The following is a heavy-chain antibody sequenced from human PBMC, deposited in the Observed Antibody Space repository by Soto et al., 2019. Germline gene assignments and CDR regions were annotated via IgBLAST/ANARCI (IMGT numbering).Heavy chain of an antibody. CDR1: GFTFSNYA. J-gene: IGHJ4*02. CDR2: ISGRGGNT. V-gene: IGHV3-23*01. CDR3: AKAGCSGGTCYLYYFDY. D-gene: IGHD2-15*01. Sequence: GGSLRLSCAASGFTFSNYAMSWVRQAPGKGLEWVSTISGRGGNTYYADSVKGRFTISRDNSRNTLYLQMDSLRVEDSAVYSCAKAGCSGGTCYLYYFDYWGQGAMVTVSS.